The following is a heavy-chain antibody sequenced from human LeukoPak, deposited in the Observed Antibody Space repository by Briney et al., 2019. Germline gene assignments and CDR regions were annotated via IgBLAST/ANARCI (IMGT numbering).Heavy chain of an antibody. CDR3: ARDDCSSTSCYPPRYYYMDV. CDR2: IIPIFGTA. J-gene: IGHJ6*03. Sequence: SVKVSCKASGGTFSSYVISWVRQAPGQGLEWMGGIIPIFGTANYAQKFQGRVTITADESTSTAYMELSRLRSEDTAVYYCARDDCSSTSCYPPRYYYMDVWGKGTTVTVSS. V-gene: IGHV1-69*13. CDR1: GGTFSSYV. D-gene: IGHD2-2*01.